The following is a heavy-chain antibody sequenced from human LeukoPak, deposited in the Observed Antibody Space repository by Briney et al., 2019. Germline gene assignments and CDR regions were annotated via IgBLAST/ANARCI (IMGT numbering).Heavy chain of an antibody. J-gene: IGHJ3*02. Sequence: ASVKVSCKALGYTFTSYGITWVRQAPGQGLEWMGWTSSYNGKTNYVQKFQGRVAMSADPSTSTAYMELRSLSPDDMAMYYCARDPPRSATIWAFDIWGQGDNGHRLF. D-gene: IGHD3-10*01. CDR2: TSSYNGKT. V-gene: IGHV1-18*03. CDR1: GYTFTSYG. CDR3: ARDPPRSATIWAFDI.